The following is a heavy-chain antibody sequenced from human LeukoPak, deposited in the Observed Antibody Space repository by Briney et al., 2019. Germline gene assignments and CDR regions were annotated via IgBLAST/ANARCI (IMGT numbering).Heavy chain of an antibody. V-gene: IGHV3-7*01. Sequence: GGSLRLSCAASGFTFSSYWMTWVRQTPGKGLEWVANINQDGSEKYYVDSVKGRFTISRDNAKNSLYLQMNGLRAEDTAVYYCANSGSYWGQGTLVTVSS. J-gene: IGHJ4*02. CDR2: INQDGSEK. D-gene: IGHD1-26*01. CDR3: ANSGSY. CDR1: GFTFSSYW.